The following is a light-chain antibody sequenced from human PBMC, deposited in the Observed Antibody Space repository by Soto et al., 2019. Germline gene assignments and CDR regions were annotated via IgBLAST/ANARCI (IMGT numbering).Light chain of an antibody. J-gene: IGKJ4*01. CDR1: QDISNY. CDR2: DAS. CDR3: QQYDNVLLT. V-gene: IGKV1-33*01. Sequence: DIQMTQSPSSLSASVEDRVTITCQASQDISNYLNWYQQKPGKAPKLLIYDASNLETGFPSIFSERGSGTHFTFTISTLQPEDMEIYYCQQYDNVLLTFGGGTKVEIK.